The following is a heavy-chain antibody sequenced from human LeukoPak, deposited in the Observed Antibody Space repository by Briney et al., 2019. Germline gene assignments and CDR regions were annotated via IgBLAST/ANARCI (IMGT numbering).Heavy chain of an antibody. CDR1: GFTFSSYA. Sequence: PGGSLRLSCAASGFTFSSYAMNWVRQAPGKGLEWVSAISGSGGSTYYADSVKGRFTISRDNSKNTLYLQMNSLGAEDTAVYYCAKGYGSGSYLADYWGQGTLVTVSS. V-gene: IGHV3-23*01. D-gene: IGHD3-10*01. CDR2: ISGSGGST. J-gene: IGHJ4*02. CDR3: AKGYGSGSYLADY.